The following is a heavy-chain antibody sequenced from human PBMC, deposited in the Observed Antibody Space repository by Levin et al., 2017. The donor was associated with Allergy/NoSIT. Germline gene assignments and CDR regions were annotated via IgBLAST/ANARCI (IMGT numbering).Heavy chain of an antibody. CDR1: GFSLSTVGMG. D-gene: IGHD3-9*01. CDR2: IYWDDDK. CDR3: VHEAHYEVLAGFPVFDY. J-gene: IGHJ4*02. V-gene: IGHV2-5*02. Sequence: SGPTLVKPTQTLTLTCTFSGFSLSTVGMGVGWVRQPPGKPLEWLALIYWDDDKRYSPPLKNKINITKATSKNQVFLTLTDVDPVDAGTYSCVHEAHYEVLAGFPVFDYWGQGTPVTVSS.